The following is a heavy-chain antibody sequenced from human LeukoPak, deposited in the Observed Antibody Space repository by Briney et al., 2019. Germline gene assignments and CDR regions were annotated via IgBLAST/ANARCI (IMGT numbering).Heavy chain of an antibody. CDR2: IYYSGST. D-gene: IGHD3-22*01. CDR3: ARGYHDFSGYWLSYFDY. J-gene: IGHJ4*02. V-gene: IGHV4-59*12. Sequence: PSETLSLTCTVSGCSISSYYWSWIRQPPGKGLEWIGYIYYSGSTNYNPSLKSRVTISVDTSKNPFSLKLSSVTAADTAVYYCARGYHDFSGYWLSYFDYWGQGTLVTVSS. CDR1: GCSISSYY.